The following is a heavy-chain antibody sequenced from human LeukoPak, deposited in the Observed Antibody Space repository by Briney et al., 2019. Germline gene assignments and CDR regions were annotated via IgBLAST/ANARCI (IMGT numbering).Heavy chain of an antibody. Sequence: SETLSLTCTVSGGSISSYYWSWIRQPPGKGLEWIGYIYHSGSTNYNPSLKSRVTISVDTSKNQFSLKLSSVTAADTAVYYCASFAMVRGPAFDIWGQGTMVTVSS. CDR1: GGSISSYY. CDR3: ASFAMVRGPAFDI. D-gene: IGHD3-10*01. CDR2: IYHSGST. V-gene: IGHV4-59*08. J-gene: IGHJ3*02.